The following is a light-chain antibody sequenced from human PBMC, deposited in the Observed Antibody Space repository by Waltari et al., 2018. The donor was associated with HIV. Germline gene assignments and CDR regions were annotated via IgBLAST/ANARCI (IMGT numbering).Light chain of an antibody. Sequence: DIQLTQSPSFLSAAVGDRVTITCRANVAISDYLVWYQRKPGTAPKLLIYGASTLQRGVPSRFSGSGSGTDFILTINSLQPEDFGTYYCQQSETYPITFGQGTRLEIK. J-gene: IGKJ5*01. CDR1: VAISDY. V-gene: IGKV1-9*01. CDR2: GAS. CDR3: QQSETYPIT.